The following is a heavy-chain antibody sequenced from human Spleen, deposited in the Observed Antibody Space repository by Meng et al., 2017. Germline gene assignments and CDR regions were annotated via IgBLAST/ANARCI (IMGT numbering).Heavy chain of an antibody. CDR1: GLTFRSYG. D-gene: IGHD3-10*01. Sequence: LSLTCAASGLTFRSYGMRWVRQAPGKGLEWVAVIRCDGSSKFHADSVKGRFTISRDNSKNTLHLQMNSLRAEDTAVYYCAKYSYGLGDYLDYWGQGALVTVSS. J-gene: IGHJ4*02. CDR3: AKYSYGLGDYLDY. V-gene: IGHV3-33*06. CDR2: IRCDGSSK.